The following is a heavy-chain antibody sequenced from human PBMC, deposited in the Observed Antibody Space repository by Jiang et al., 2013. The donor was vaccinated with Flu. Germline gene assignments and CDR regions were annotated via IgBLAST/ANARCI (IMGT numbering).Heavy chain of an antibody. D-gene: IGHD3-10*01. J-gene: IGHJ3*02. CDR3: AKVMVRGVWHAFDI. V-gene: IGHV3-9*01. CDR1: GFTFDDYA. CDR2: ISWNSGSI. Sequence: VQPGRSLRLSCAASGFTFDDYAMHWVRQAPGKGLEWVSGISWNSGSIGYADSVKGRFTISRDNAKNSLYLQMNSLRAEDTALYYCAKVMVRGVWHAFDIWGQGTMVTVSS.